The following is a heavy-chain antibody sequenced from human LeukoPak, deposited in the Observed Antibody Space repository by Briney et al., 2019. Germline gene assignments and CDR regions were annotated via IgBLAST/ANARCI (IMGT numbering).Heavy chain of an antibody. CDR1: GGSISSHY. D-gene: IGHD3-10*01. J-gene: IGHJ4*02. CDR2: VENYGRT. V-gene: IGHV4-59*11. Sequence: PSETLSLTCTVSGGSISSHYWSWTRQPPGKGRVWIGYVENYGRTECIPSLQSRVTLSVDTSKNQFSLKLNSVTAADTAVYYCARGVFGAYFDLWGQGTLVTVSS. CDR3: ARGVFGAYFDL.